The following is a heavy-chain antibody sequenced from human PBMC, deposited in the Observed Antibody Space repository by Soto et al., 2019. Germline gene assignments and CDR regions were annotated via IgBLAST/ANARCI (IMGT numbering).Heavy chain of an antibody. Sequence: GGSLRLSCAASGFTFSSYAMSWVRQAPGKGLEWVSAISGSGGSTYYADSVKGRFTISRDNSKNTLYLQMNSLRAEDTAVYYCAKGRPRIAAADTQPYYFDYWGQGTLVTVSS. D-gene: IGHD6-13*01. CDR1: GFTFSSYA. CDR3: AKGRPRIAAADTQPYYFDY. J-gene: IGHJ4*02. V-gene: IGHV3-23*01. CDR2: ISGSGGST.